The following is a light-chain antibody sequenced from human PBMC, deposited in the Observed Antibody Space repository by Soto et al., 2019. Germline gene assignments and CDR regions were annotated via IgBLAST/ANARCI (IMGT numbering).Light chain of an antibody. CDR2: DAS. Sequence: DIQMTQSPSTLSASVGDRVTITCRASQSISSWLAWYPQKPGKAPKLLIYDASSLESGAPSRFSGSGSGTEFTLTISSLQPDDFATYYCQQYNSYSPLTFGQGTRLEIK. CDR3: QQYNSYSPLT. J-gene: IGKJ5*01. CDR1: QSISSW. V-gene: IGKV1-5*01.